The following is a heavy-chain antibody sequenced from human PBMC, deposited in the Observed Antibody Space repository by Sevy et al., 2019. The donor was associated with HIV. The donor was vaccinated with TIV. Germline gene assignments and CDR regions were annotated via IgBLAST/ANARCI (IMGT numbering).Heavy chain of an antibody. CDR1: GFTFSSYA. Sequence: GGSLRLSCAASGFTFSSYAMSWVRQAPGKGLEWVSAISGSGGSTYYSDSVKGRFTISRDNSKNTLYLQMNSLRAEDTALYYCAKDREMATITLGAFDIWGQGTMVTVSS. J-gene: IGHJ3*02. V-gene: IGHV3-23*01. D-gene: IGHD5-12*01. CDR3: AKDREMATITLGAFDI. CDR2: ISGSGGST.